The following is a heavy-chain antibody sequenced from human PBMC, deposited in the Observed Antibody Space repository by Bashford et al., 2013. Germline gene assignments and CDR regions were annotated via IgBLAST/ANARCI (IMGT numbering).Heavy chain of an antibody. Sequence: GSLRLSCAASGFSFSSYALSWVRQAPGKGLEWVAYISVDSIYYADSVKGRFTISRDNGKDSIYLQMNSLRAEDTAVYYCARVGDIVLMVYATQDTGGGYYYGMDVWGQGTTVTVSS. CDR2: ISVDSI. J-gene: IGHJ6*02. D-gene: IGHD2-8*01. CDR3: ARVGDIVLMVYATQDTGGGYYYGMDV. CDR1: GFSFSSYA. V-gene: IGHV3-48*01.